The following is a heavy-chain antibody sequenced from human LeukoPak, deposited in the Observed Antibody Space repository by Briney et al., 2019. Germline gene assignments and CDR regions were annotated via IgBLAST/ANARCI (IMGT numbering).Heavy chain of an antibody. J-gene: IGHJ3*02. V-gene: IGHV1-69*05. CDR1: GGTFSRYA. Sequence: SVSVSCRASGGTFSRYAISWVRQAPGQGGEWMGGIIPIFGTANYAQNFQRRVTITTNESTSTAYMELSSPRSEDTAVYYCARFGEQRAFDIWGQGTMVTVSS. CDR3: ARFGEQRAFDI. CDR2: IIPIFGTA. D-gene: IGHD3-10*01.